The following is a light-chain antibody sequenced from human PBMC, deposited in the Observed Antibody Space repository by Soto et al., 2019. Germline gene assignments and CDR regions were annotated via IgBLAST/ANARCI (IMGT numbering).Light chain of an antibody. V-gene: IGLV2-14*01. CDR2: DVS. J-gene: IGLJ3*02. CDR3: TSYTRSDIGV. Sequence: QSVLTQPASVSGSPRQSITISCTGTSSDVGGYDFVSWYQQRPGKAPKLIIYDVSNRPSGVSNRFSGSKSGNTASLTISGLQAEDEADYYCTSYTRSDIGVFGGGTKVTVL. CDR1: SSDVGGYDF.